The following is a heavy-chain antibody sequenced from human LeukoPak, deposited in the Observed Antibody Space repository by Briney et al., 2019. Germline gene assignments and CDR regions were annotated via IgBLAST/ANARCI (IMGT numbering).Heavy chain of an antibody. Sequence: GGSLRPSCAASGFTFSSYSMNWVRQAPGKGLEWVSSISSSSSHIYYADSVKGRFTVSRDNAKNSLYLQMDSLRAEDTAVYYCARHNSGSYDLEYWGQGTLVTVSS. CDR3: ARHNSGSYDLEY. V-gene: IGHV3-21*01. CDR1: GFTFSSYS. J-gene: IGHJ4*02. CDR2: ISSSSSHI. D-gene: IGHD3-10*01.